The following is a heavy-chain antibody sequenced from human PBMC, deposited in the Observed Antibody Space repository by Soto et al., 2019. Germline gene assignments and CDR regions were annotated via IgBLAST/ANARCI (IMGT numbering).Heavy chain of an antibody. CDR1: DDSINSDKYY. J-gene: IGHJ4*02. CDR2: IYYRGNA. D-gene: IGHD3-9*01. V-gene: IGHV4-39*01. Sequence: PSETLSLTCSVSDDSINSDKYYWGWIRQPPGKGLEWIGSIYYRGNAYYNPSLQTRVTISLDKSKSQFSMKLNSVTAADSAVYFCARLEGLATISYYFDFWGPGALVTVS. CDR3: ARLEGLATISYYFDF.